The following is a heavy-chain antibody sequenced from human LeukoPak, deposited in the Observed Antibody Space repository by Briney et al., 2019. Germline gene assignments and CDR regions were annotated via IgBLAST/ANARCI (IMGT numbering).Heavy chain of an antibody. V-gene: IGHV4-34*01. CDR1: GGSFSGYY. CDR2: INHSGST. D-gene: IGHD3-10*01. Sequence: PSETLSLTCAVYGGSFSGYYWSWIRQPPGKGLEWIGEINHSGSTNYNPSLKRRVTISVDTSKNQFSLKLSSVTAADTAVYYCARGVRIMVRGVITPSGYYYYMDVWGKGTTVTVSS. J-gene: IGHJ6*03. CDR3: ARGVRIMVRGVITPSGYYYYMDV.